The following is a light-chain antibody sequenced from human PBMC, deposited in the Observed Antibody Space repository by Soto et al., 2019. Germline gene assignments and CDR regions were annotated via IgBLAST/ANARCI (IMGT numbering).Light chain of an antibody. Sequence: QSVLTLPASVSGSPGQSITISCTGASSDVGNYNYVSWYQQLPGKAPKLIIYDVSNRPSGVSDRFSGSKSGNTASLTISGLQAEDEADYYCSSYTSSTTLYVFGTGTKVTVL. CDR2: DVS. CDR3: SSYTSSTTLYV. J-gene: IGLJ1*01. CDR1: SSDVGNYNY. V-gene: IGLV2-14*03.